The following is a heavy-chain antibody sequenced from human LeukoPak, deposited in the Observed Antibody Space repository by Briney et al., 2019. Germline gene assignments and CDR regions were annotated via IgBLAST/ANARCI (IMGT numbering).Heavy chain of an antibody. CDR2: IYYSGST. CDR1: GGSISSSSYY. D-gene: IGHD2-15*01. CDR3: ARSVEGYCSGGSCYYYSYYMDV. Sequence: SETLSLTCTVSGGSISSSSYYWGWIRQPPGKGLEWIGSIYYSGSTNYNPSLKSRVTISVDTSKNQFSLKLSSVTAADTAVYYCARSVEGYCSGGSCYYYSYYMDVWGKGTTVTVSS. V-gene: IGHV4-39*07. J-gene: IGHJ6*03.